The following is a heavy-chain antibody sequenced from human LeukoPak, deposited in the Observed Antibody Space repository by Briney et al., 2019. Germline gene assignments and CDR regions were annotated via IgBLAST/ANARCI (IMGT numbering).Heavy chain of an antibody. J-gene: IGHJ4*02. CDR3: AARGYGDYDY. CDR2: IIPILGIA. CDR1: GGTFSSYA. D-gene: IGHD4-17*01. Sequence: ASVKVSCKASGGTFSSYAISWVRQAPGQGLEWMGRIIPILGIANYAQKFQGRVTITADKSTSTAYMELSSLRSEDTAVYYCAARGYGDYDYWGQGTLVTVPS. V-gene: IGHV1-69*04.